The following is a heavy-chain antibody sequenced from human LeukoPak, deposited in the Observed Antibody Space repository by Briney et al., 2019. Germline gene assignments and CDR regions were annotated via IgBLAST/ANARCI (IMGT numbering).Heavy chain of an antibody. D-gene: IGHD6-19*01. CDR1: GGSISSYY. V-gene: IGHV4-59*12. J-gene: IGHJ4*02. CDR2: IYYSGST. CDR3: ARGPRGSSGWFRPYYFDY. Sequence: SETLSLTCTVSGGSISSYYWSWIRQPPGKGLEWIGYIYYSGSTNYNPSLKSRVTISVDTSKNQFSLKLSSVTAADTAVYYCARGPRGSSGWFRPYYFDYWGQGTLVTVSS.